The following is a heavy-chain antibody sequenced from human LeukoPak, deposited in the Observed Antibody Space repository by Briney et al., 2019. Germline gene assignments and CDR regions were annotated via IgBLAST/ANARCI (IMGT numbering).Heavy chain of an antibody. V-gene: IGHV3-30*02. CDR1: GFTFSSYS. CDR3: AKAPSLPAAIDY. D-gene: IGHD2-2*02. J-gene: IGHJ4*02. CDR2: IRYDGSNK. Sequence: PGGSLRLSCAASGFTFSSYSMHWVRQAPGKGLEWVAFIRYDGSNKYYADSVKGRFTISRDNSKNTLYLQMNSLRAEDTAVYYCAKAPSLPAAIDYWGQGTLVTVSS.